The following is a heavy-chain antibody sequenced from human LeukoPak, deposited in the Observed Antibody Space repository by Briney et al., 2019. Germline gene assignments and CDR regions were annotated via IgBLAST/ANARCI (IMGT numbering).Heavy chain of an antibody. CDR3: ARPSSSSWYPHYFDY. V-gene: IGHV4-39*01. Sequence: PSETLSLTCTVSGGSISSSSYYWGWIRQPPGKGLEWIGSIYYSGSTYYNPSLKSRVTISVDTSKNQFSLKLSAVTAADTAVYYCARPSSSSWYPHYFDYWGQGTLVTVSS. D-gene: IGHD6-13*01. CDR1: GGSISSSSYY. J-gene: IGHJ4*02. CDR2: IYYSGST.